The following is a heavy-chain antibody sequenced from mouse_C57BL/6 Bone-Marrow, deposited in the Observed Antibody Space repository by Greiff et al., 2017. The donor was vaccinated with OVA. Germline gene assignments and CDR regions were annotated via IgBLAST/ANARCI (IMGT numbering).Heavy chain of an antibody. Sequence: VHVTQSGTEVVKPGDTVKISCKASGYSYTGYRMNWVMQSHGKSLEWIGRINPYNGDTFYNQKFKGKATLTVDKSSSTAHMELRSLTSEDSAVYYCAREMGSSFAYWGQGTLVTVSA. J-gene: IGHJ3*01. D-gene: IGHD2-3*01. CDR1: GYSYTGYR. V-gene: IGHV1-20*01. CDR3: AREMGSSFAY. CDR2: INPYNGDT.